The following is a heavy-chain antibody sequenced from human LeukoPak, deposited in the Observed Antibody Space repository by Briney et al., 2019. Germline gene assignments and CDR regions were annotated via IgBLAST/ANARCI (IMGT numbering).Heavy chain of an antibody. J-gene: IGHJ4*02. D-gene: IGHD5-12*01. CDR1: GYSFTTYW. V-gene: IGHV5-51*01. Sequence: GESLKISCKGSGYSFTTYWSGWVRQMPGKGLERMGIIYPGDSDTRYGPSFEGQVTIAADKSISTAYLQWSSLKASDTAIYYCARPSVGGYAKPFDYWGQGTLVTVSS. CDR2: IYPGDSDT. CDR3: ARPSVGGYAKPFDY.